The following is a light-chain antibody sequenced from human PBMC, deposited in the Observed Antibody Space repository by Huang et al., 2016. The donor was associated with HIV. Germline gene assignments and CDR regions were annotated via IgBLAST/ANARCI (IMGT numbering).Light chain of an antibody. J-gene: IGKJ1*01. CDR1: QSVDTN. CDR3: QQYNNWPPWT. V-gene: IGKV3-15*01. CDR2: GAS. Sequence: EIVTTQSPGTLSVFPGGRVTLSCRASQSVDTNLAWYQQKRGQAPRLLIYGASTRATGIPARFSGSGSGTEFTLTISSLQSEDFAIYYCQQYNNWPPWTFGQGTEVEIK.